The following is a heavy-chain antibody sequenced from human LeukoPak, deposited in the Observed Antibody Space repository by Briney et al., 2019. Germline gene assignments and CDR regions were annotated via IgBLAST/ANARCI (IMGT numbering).Heavy chain of an antibody. Sequence: PGGSLRLSCAASGFTFSSYSMNWVRQAPGKGLEWVSSISSSSSYIYYADSVKGRFTISRDNAKNSLYLQMNSLRAEDAAVYYCARDEYSPGIAAAGLDYWGQGILVTVSS. CDR2: ISSSSSYI. D-gene: IGHD6-13*01. CDR1: GFTFSSYS. V-gene: IGHV3-21*01. J-gene: IGHJ4*02. CDR3: ARDEYSPGIAAAGLDY.